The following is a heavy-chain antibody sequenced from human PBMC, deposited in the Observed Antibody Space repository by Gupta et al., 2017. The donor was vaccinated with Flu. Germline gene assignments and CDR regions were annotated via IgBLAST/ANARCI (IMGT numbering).Heavy chain of an antibody. CDR2: INHSGST. V-gene: IGHV4-34*01. D-gene: IGHD1-1*01. J-gene: IGHJ6*02. CDR1: GGSFSGYY. CDR3: ARVGRTPGSRDYYGMDV. Sequence: QVQLQQWGAGLLKPSETLSLTCAVYGGSFSGYYWSWIRQPPGKGLEGIGEINHSGSTNYNPYRKRRVTISVDTSKNQGSLKRSSVTAAETAVDYCARVGRTPGSRDYYGMDVGGQGTTVTVSS.